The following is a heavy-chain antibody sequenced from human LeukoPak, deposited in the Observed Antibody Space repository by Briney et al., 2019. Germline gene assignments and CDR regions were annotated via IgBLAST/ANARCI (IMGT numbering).Heavy chain of an antibody. CDR1: GGTFSSYA. CDR2: IFPIFGTA. Sequence: SVKVSCKASGGTFSSYAISWVRQAPGQGLEWMGGIFPIFGTANYAQKFQGRVTITADESTSTAYMELSSLRSEDTAVYYCAREHDVSQYYYDSSGYYPLDYWGQGTLVTVSS. CDR3: AREHDVSQYYYDSSGYYPLDY. D-gene: IGHD3-22*01. V-gene: IGHV1-69*13. J-gene: IGHJ4*02.